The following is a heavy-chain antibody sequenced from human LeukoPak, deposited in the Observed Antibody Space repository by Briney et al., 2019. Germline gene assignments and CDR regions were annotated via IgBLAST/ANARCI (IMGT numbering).Heavy chain of an antibody. V-gene: IGHV5-51*01. D-gene: IGHD4-17*01. CDR2: IYPGDSDT. J-gene: IGHJ4*02. CDR3: ARRTGSPVTDFDS. CDR1: GYSFTSYW. Sequence: GESLKISCKGSGYSFTSYWIGWVRQMPGKGLEGMGIIYPGDSDTRYSPSFQGQVTISADKSISTAYLQWSSLKASDTAMYFCARRTGSPVTDFDSWGQGTLVTVSS.